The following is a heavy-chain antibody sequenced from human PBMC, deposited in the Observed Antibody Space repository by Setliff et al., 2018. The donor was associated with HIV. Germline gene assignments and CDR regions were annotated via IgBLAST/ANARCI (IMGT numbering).Heavy chain of an antibody. D-gene: IGHD6-19*01. CDR3: ATLAVAGPENDY. CDR1: GGNFGNSA. Sequence: ASVKVSCKASGGNFGNSAIGWVRQAPGQGLEWVGGIVPLLSVANYARKFQGRVTITAGKSTSTVYMELRNLRSDDTAVYYCATLAVAGPENDYWGQGTLVTVSS. J-gene: IGHJ4*02. CDR2: IVPLLSVA. V-gene: IGHV1-69*10.